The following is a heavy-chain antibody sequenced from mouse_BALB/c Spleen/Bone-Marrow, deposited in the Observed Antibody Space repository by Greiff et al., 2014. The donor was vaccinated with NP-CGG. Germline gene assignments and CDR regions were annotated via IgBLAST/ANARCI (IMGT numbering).Heavy chain of an antibody. CDR3: ARGYSWYFDV. J-gene: IGHJ1*01. V-gene: IGHV1S29*02. CDR1: GYKSNDYN. CDR2: IYPYNGGT. Sequence: EVQVVESGPELVKPGASVKISCKASGYKSNDYNMHWVKQSHGKSLEWIGYIYPYNGGTGYNQKFKSKATLTVDNSSSTAYMELRSLTSEDSAVYYCARGYSWYFDVWGAGTTVTVPS. D-gene: IGHD2-3*01.